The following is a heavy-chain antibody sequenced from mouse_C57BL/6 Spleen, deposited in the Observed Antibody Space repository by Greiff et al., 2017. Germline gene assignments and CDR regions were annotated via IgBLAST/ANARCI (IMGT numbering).Heavy chain of an antibody. CDR3: ARVYDGLYYYAMDY. V-gene: IGHV5-17*01. CDR1: GFTFSDYG. CDR2: ISSGSSTI. Sequence: EVQLVESGGGLVKPGGSLKLSCAASGFTFSDYGMHWVRQAPEKGLEWVAYISSGSSTIYYADTVKGRFTISRDNAKNTLFLQMTSLRSEDTAMYYCARVYDGLYYYAMDYWGQGTSVTVSS. D-gene: IGHD2-3*01. J-gene: IGHJ4*01.